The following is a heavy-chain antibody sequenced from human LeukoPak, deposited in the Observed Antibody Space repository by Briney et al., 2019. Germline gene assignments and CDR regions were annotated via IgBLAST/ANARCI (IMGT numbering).Heavy chain of an antibody. J-gene: IGHJ6*02. D-gene: IGHD6-13*01. Sequence: SETLSLTCAVSGGSISSGGYSWSWIRQPPGKGLEWIGYIYHSGSTYYNPSLKSRVTISVDRSKNQFSLKLSSVTAADTAVFYCARDRVSAGHYYYYGMDVWGQGTTVTVSS. CDR3: ARDRVSAGHYYYYGMDV. CDR2: IYHSGST. CDR1: GGSISSGGYS. V-gene: IGHV4-30-2*01.